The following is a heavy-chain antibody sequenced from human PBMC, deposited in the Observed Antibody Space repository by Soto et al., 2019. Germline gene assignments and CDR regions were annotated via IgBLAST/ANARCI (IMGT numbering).Heavy chain of an antibody. Sequence: SETLSLTCVVSGYSISNGYFWGWIRQPPGRGLEWIGNIYHSGSTYNNPPLKSRVTISLETSKKQFSLKLSSVTAADTAVYYCARGLRLYYYYYYGMDVWGQGTPVTVSS. J-gene: IGHJ6*02. CDR3: ARGLRLYYYYYYGMDV. CDR2: IYHSGST. CDR1: GYSISNGYF. D-gene: IGHD3-16*01. V-gene: IGHV4-38-2*01.